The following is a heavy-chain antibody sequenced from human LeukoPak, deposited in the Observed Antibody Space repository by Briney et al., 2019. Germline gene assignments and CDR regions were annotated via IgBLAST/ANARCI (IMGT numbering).Heavy chain of an antibody. CDR2: IWYDGSNK. Sequence: GGSLRLSCAASGFTFSSYAMSWVRQAPGKGLEWVAVIWYDGSNKYYADSVKGRFTISRDNSKNTLYLQMNSLRAEDTAVYYCARDQGPLEWLSHFDYWGQGTLVTVSS. J-gene: IGHJ4*02. CDR1: GFTFSSYA. D-gene: IGHD3-3*01. CDR3: ARDQGPLEWLSHFDY. V-gene: IGHV3-33*08.